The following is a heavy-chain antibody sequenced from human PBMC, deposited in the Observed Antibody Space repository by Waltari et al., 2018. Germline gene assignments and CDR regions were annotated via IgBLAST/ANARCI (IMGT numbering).Heavy chain of an antibody. Sequence: VQLQESGPGLVKPSETLSLTSAVSGYSISSGYYWGWTRQPPGQGREWIGSIYHSGRTYYNPCLKRRVIILVDTSKIQFSLKLSSVPAADTAVYYCARHEDIVVVVAATSRHYFDYWGQGTLVTVSS. CDR2: IYHSGRT. D-gene: IGHD2-15*01. CDR3: ARHEDIVVVVAATSRHYFDY. V-gene: IGHV4-38-2*01. J-gene: IGHJ4*02. CDR1: GYSISSGYY.